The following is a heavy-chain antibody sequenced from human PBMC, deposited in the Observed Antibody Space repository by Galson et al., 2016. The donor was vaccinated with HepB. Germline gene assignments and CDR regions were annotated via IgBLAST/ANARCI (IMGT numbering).Heavy chain of an antibody. V-gene: IGHV3-13*01. CDR3: ATGGGRRSKYYGMDV. CDR1: GFTFSSYD. CDR2: AGTAGDT. D-gene: IGHD1-26*01. Sequence: SLRLSCAASGFTFSSYDMHWVRQPTGKGLEWVSGAGTAGDTYYPGSVKGRFTISRENAKNSLYLQMNSLRAGDTAVYYCATGGGRRSKYYGMDVWGHGTLVTVSS. J-gene: IGHJ6*02.